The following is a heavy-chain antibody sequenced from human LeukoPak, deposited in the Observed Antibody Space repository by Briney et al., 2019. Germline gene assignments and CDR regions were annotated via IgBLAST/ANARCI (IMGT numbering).Heavy chain of an antibody. D-gene: IGHD3-3*02. CDR2: IHNDGST. J-gene: IGHJ4*02. CDR3: AALARDY. CDR1: GFIFSSNY. Sequence: GGSLRLSCAASGFIFSSNYMTWVRQAPGKGLEWVSVIHNDGSTYYADSVKGRFTISRDNSKNTLYFQMNSLTVEDTAVYYCAALARDYWGQGTLVTVSS. V-gene: IGHV3-53*01.